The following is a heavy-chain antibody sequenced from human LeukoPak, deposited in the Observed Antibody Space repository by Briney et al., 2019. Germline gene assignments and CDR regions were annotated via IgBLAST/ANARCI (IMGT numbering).Heavy chain of an antibody. V-gene: IGHV3-21*04. CDR1: GFTFSTYP. Sequence: GGSLRLSCTASGFTFSTYPINWVRQAPGKGLQWVSSINSGSNYLFYAASVKGRFTISRDNSKNTLYLQMNSLRAEDTAVYYCAKGSYGQLGYFDYWGQGTLVTVSS. D-gene: IGHD5-18*01. CDR3: AKGSYGQLGYFDY. J-gene: IGHJ4*02. CDR2: INSGSNYL.